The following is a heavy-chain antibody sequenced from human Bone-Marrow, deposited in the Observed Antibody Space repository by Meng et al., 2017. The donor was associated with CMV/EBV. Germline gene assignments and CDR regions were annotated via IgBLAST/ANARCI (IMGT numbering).Heavy chain of an antibody. CDR2: INSDGSST. CDR3: AREFEGCSGGSCYSLFDY. J-gene: IGHJ4*02. CDR1: GFTFSSYW. D-gene: IGHD2-15*01. V-gene: IGHV3-74*01. Sequence: GGSLRLSCAASGFTFSSYWMHWVRQAPGKGLVWVSRINSDGSSTSYADSVKGRFTISRGNAKNTLYLQMNSLRAEDTAVYYCAREFEGCSGGSCYSLFDYWGQGTLVTVSS.